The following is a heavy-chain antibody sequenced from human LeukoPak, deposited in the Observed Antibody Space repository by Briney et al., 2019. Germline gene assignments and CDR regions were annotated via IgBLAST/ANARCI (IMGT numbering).Heavy chain of an antibody. CDR2: INPSGGST. J-gene: IGHJ4*02. V-gene: IGHV1-46*01. D-gene: IGHD6-13*01. CDR1: GYTFTSYY. CDR3: AKEPSGGGSSWYFGY. Sequence: EASVKVSCKASGYTFTSYYMHWVRQAPGQGLEWMGIINPSGGSTSYAQKFQGRVTMTRDMSTSTVYMELSSLRSEDTAVYYCAKEPSGGGSSWYFGYWGQGTLVTVSS.